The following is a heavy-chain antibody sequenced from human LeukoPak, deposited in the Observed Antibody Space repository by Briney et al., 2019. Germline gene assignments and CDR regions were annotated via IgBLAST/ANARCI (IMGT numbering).Heavy chain of an antibody. V-gene: IGHV4-39*01. J-gene: IGHJ6*02. D-gene: IGHD6-13*01. Sequence: PSETLSLTCTVSGGSISSSSYYWGWIRQPPGKGLEWIGSIYYSGSTYYNPSLKSRVTISVDTSKNQFSLKLSSVTAADTAVYYCARPDVSNYYYGMDVWGQGTTATVSS. CDR2: IYYSGST. CDR1: GGSISSSSYY. CDR3: ARPDVSNYYYGMDV.